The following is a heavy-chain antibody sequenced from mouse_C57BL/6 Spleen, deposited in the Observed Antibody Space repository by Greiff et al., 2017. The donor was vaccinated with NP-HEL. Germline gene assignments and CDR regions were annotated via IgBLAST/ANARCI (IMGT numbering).Heavy chain of an antibody. D-gene: IGHD1-1*01. CDR1: GFSLTSYG. CDR2: IWSGGST. CDR3: ARNGGYYGPYYFDY. Sequence: QVQLKESGPGLVQPSQSLSITCTVSGFSLTSYGVHWVRQSPGKGLEWLGVIWSGGSTDYNAAFISRLSISKDNSKSQVFFKMNSLQADDTAIYYCARNGGYYGPYYFDYWGQGTTLTVSS. J-gene: IGHJ2*01. V-gene: IGHV2-2*01.